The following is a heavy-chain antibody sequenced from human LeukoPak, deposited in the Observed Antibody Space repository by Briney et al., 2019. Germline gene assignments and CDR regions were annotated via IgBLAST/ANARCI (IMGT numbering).Heavy chain of an antibody. CDR1: GGSFSGYY. Sequence: ETLSLTCAVYGGSFSGYYWSWIRQPPGKGLEWVGRIKSKTDGGTTDYAAPVKGRFTISRDDSKNTLYLQMNSLKTEDTAVYYCTTLQPPHYYGSGSYFDYWGQGTLVTVSS. CDR2: IKSKTDGGTT. V-gene: IGHV3-15*01. CDR3: TTLQPPHYYGSGSYFDY. J-gene: IGHJ4*02. D-gene: IGHD3-10*01.